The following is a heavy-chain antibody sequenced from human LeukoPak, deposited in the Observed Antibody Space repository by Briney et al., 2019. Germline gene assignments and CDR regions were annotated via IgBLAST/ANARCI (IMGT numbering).Heavy chain of an antibody. CDR1: GGSISSSSYY. CDR2: IYYSGST. V-gene: IGHV4-39*01. D-gene: IGHD3-16*01. CDR3: ARGGYDYVWGPYYFDY. Sequence: SETLSLTCTVSGGSISSSSYYWGWIRQPPGKGLEWIGSIYYSGSTYYNPSLKSRVTISVDTSKNQFSLKLSSVTAADTAVYYCARGGYDYVWGPYYFDYWGQGTLVTVSS. J-gene: IGHJ4*02.